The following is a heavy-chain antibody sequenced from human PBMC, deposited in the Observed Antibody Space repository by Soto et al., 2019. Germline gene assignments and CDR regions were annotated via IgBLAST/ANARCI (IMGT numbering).Heavy chain of an antibody. J-gene: IGHJ4*02. Sequence: SETLSLTCAVSGGSISSSNWWSWVRQPPGKGLEWIGEIYHSGSTNYNPSLKSRVTISVDKSKNQFSLKLSSVTAADTAVYYCARALLGSGGYFDYWGQGTLVTVSS. V-gene: IGHV4-4*02. CDR1: GGSISSSNW. CDR3: ARALLGSGGYFDY. D-gene: IGHD2-15*01. CDR2: IYHSGST.